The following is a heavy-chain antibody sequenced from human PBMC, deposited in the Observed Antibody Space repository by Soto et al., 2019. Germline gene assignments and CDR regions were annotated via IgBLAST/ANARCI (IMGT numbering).Heavy chain of an antibody. J-gene: IGHJ4*02. Sequence: SETPSLTCTVSGGSISSGGYYWSWIRQHPGKGLEWIGYIYYSGSTYYNPSLKSRVTISVDTSKNQFSLKLSSVTAADTAVYYFARDHPGHCSGGSCYSHYFDYWGQGTLVTVSS. CDR1: GGSISSGGYY. V-gene: IGHV4-31*03. CDR3: ARDHPGHCSGGSCYSHYFDY. D-gene: IGHD2-15*01. CDR2: IYYSGST.